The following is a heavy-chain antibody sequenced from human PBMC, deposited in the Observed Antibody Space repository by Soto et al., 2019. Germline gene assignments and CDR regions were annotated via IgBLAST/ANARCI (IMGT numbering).Heavy chain of an antibody. V-gene: IGHV3-30*18. CDR3: AKDPGYGSGTYYYYGMDV. CDR2: ISYDGSNK. J-gene: IGHJ6*02. CDR1: GFTFSSYG. Sequence: QVQLVESGGGVVQPGRSLRLSCAASGFTFSSYGMHWVRQAPGKGLEWVAVISYDGSNKYYADSVKGRFTISRDNSKNTLYLQMNSLRAEDTAVYYCAKDPGYGSGTYYYYGMDVWGQGTTVTDSS. D-gene: IGHD3-10*01.